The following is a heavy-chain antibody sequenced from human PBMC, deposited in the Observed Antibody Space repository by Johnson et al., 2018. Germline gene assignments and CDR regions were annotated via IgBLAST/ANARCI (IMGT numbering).Heavy chain of an antibody. V-gene: IGHV3-21*01. CDR3: AGVGKGGNRGYYDAFDI. D-gene: IGHD3-22*01. J-gene: IGHJ3*02. CDR1: RFTFSSYS. CDR2: ISSSSSYI. Sequence: EVQLVETGGGLVHPGGSLRLSCAASRFTFSSYSMNWVRQAPGKGLEWVSSISSSSSYIYYEDSLKGRFTISRDNAKRSLYLHMNSLIAEDTAVYYWAGVGKGGNRGYYDAFDIWGQGTMVTVSS.